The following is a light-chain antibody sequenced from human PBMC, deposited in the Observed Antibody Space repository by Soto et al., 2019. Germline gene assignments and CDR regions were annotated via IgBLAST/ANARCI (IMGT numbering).Light chain of an antibody. CDR1: QNIGSN. Sequence: EVVMTQSPATLSASPGERVILSCRASQNIGSNLAWYQQRPGQAPRLLMYGASTRATETPARFSGSGSATDFTLTISSLQSEDFAVYYCQQYNNWPPYIFGQGTKLEIK. CDR3: QQYNNWPPYI. CDR2: GAS. V-gene: IGKV3-15*01. J-gene: IGKJ2*01.